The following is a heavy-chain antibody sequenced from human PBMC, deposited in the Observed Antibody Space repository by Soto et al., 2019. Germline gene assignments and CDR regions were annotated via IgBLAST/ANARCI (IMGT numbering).Heavy chain of an antibody. CDR1: GFSLSTSGVG. CDR2: IYWDDDK. D-gene: IGHD3-16*01. CDR3: AHTPHTGGISVAFDY. V-gene: IGHV2-5*02. J-gene: IGHJ4*02. Sequence: QITLKESGPTLVKPTQTLTLTCTFSGFSLSTSGVGVGWIRQPPGKALEWLALIYWDDDKPYSPSLKSRLTIXXDXPXXQAVLTSTTMDPVDTATYYCAHTPHTGGISVAFDYWGQGNLVTVSS.